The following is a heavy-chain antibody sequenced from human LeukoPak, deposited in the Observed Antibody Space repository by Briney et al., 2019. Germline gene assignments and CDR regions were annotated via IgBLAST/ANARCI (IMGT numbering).Heavy chain of an antibody. Sequence: SVKVSCKASGGTFSSYAISWVRQAPGQGLEWMGRIIPIFGIANYAQKFQGRVTITADKSTSTAYMELSSLRSEDTAVYYCARADDFWSGYYMDYWGQGTLVTVSS. CDR3: ARADDFWSGYYMDY. D-gene: IGHD3-3*01. J-gene: IGHJ4*02. CDR2: IIPIFGIA. CDR1: GGTFSSYA. V-gene: IGHV1-69*04.